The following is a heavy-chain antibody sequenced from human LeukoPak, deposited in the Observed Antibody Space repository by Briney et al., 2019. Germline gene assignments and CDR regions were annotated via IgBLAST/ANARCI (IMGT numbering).Heavy chain of an antibody. CDR1: GGSISSSSYY. CDR3: ARKYYDYVWGSYRHYIDY. Sequence: SETLSLTCTVSGGSISSSSYYWGWIRQPPGKGLEWIGSIYYSGSTYYNPSLKSRVTISVDTSKNQFSLKLSSVTAADTAVYYCARKYYDYVWGSYRHYIDYWDQGTLVTVSS. D-gene: IGHD3-16*02. V-gene: IGHV4-39*07. CDR2: IYYSGST. J-gene: IGHJ4*02.